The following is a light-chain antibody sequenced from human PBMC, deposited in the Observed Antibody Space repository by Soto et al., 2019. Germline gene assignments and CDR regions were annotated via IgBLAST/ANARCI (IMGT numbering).Light chain of an antibody. J-gene: IGKJ3*01. CDR3: QQYGGSPFT. CDR1: QSVSVNS. CDR2: AAS. Sequence: EIVLTQSPGTLYLSPGERATLSCRASQSVSVNSLAWYQQKGGQAPRLLIYAASTRATGVPDRFSGSGSGTDFALTISGLETEDFAVYYCQQYGGSPFTFGPGTKVDIK. V-gene: IGKV3-20*01.